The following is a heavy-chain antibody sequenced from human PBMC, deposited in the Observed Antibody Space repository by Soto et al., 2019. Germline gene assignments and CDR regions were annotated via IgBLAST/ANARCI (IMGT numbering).Heavy chain of an antibody. J-gene: IGHJ6*02. V-gene: IGHV1-2*04. CDR3: AREGGSKKDYYGMDV. CDR1: GYTFTGYY. Sequence: GASVKVSCKASGYTFTGYYMHWVRQAPGQGLEWMGWINPNSGGTNYAQKFQGWVTMTRDTSISTAYMELSRLRSDDTAVYYCAREGGSKKDYYGMDVWGQGTTVTVSS. CDR2: INPNSGGT.